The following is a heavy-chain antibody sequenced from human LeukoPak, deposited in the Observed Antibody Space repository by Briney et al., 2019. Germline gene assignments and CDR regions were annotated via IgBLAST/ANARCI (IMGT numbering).Heavy chain of an antibody. Sequence: PSETLSLTCTVSGGSIRSSSYYWGWIRQPPGKGLEWLGSIYYSGSTYYNPSLKSRVTISVDTSKNQFSRKLSSVTAADTSVYYCARDEGWKYSSGWLVYWGQGTLVTVSS. D-gene: IGHD6-19*01. V-gene: IGHV4-39*07. CDR3: ARDEGWKYSSGWLVY. CDR2: IYYSGST. CDR1: GGSIRSSSYY. J-gene: IGHJ4*02.